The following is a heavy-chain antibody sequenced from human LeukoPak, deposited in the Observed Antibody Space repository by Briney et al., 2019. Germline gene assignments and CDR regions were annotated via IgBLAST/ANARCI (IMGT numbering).Heavy chain of an antibody. V-gene: IGHV3-21*01. CDR2: ITSRSSYI. J-gene: IGHJ4*02. D-gene: IGHD2-2*01. CDR1: GFTFSSYT. Sequence: GGSLRLSCAASGFTFSSYTMNWVRQAPGKGLEWVSSITSRSSYIYYADSVKGRFTISRDNAKNSLYLQMNSLRAEDTAVYYCARYCSSTTCPPFDCWGQGALVTVSS. CDR3: ARYCSSTTCPPFDC.